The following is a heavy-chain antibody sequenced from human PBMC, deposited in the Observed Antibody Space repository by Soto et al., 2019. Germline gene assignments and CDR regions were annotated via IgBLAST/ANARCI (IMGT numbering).Heavy chain of an antibody. CDR3: ARNGEIVVVFTVGFDS. D-gene: IGHD3-22*01. CDR1: GFTFSNYA. CDR2: ISYDGSNQ. J-gene: IGHJ4*02. V-gene: IGHV3-30-3*01. Sequence: QVQLVESGGGVVQPGRSLRLSCAASGFTFSNYAMHWVRQAPGKGLEWVALISYDGSNQYYADSVKGRFTISRDNSKNTLYLQINSLTAEDTAVYYCARNGEIVVVFTVGFDSWGQGTLVTVSS.